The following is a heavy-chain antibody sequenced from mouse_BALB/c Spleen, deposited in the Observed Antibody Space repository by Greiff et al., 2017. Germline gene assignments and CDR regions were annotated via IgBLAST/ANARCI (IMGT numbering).Heavy chain of an antibody. Sequence: EVQVVESGGGLVQPGGSMKLSCVASGFTFSNYWMNWVRQSPEKGLEWVAEIRLKSNNYATHYAESVKGRFTISRDDSKSSVYLQMNNLRAEDTGIYYCTPSTVVAYYYAMDYWGQGTSVTVSS. D-gene: IGHD1-1*01. CDR2: IRLKSNNYAT. V-gene: IGHV6-6*02. J-gene: IGHJ4*01. CDR1: GFTFSNYW. CDR3: TPSTVVAYYYAMDY.